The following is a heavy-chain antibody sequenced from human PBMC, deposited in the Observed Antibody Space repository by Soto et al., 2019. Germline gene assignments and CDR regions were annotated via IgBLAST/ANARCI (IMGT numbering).Heavy chain of an antibody. D-gene: IGHD3-3*01. CDR3: AISRKDFWSGYYYYGMDV. CDR2: IYPGDSDT. Sequence: PGESLKISCKGSGYSFTSYWIGWVRQMPGKGLEWMGIIYPGDSDTRYSPSFQGQVTISADKSISTAYLQWSSLKASDTAMYYCAISRKDFWSGYYYYGMDVWGQGTTVTVSS. V-gene: IGHV5-51*01. CDR1: GYSFTSYW. J-gene: IGHJ6*02.